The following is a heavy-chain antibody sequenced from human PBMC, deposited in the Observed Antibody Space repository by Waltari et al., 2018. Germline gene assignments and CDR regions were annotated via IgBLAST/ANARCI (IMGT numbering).Heavy chain of an antibody. CDR2: INSDGSST. J-gene: IGHJ4*02. CDR3: ARGTFKWESWLLGY. Sequence: EVQLVESGGGLVQPGGSLRLSCSASGFTFSSYWMHWVRQAPGKGLVWVSRINSDGSSTSYADSVKGRFTISRDNAKNTLYLQMNSLRAEDTAVYYCARGTFKWESWLLGYWGQGTLVTVSS. V-gene: IGHV3-74*01. D-gene: IGHD1-26*01. CDR1: GFTFSSYW.